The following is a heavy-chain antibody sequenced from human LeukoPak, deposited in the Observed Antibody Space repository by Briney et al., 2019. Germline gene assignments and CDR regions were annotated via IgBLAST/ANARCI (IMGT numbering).Heavy chain of an antibody. Sequence: GSLRLSCAASGFTFSSYGMHWVRQAPGKGLEWVALIWYDGSNEYYADSVKGRFTISRDNSKNTLYLQMNSLRAEDTAVYYCARDWIRGVVPKGFDSWGQGILVAVSS. D-gene: IGHD2-2*03. V-gene: IGHV3-33*08. J-gene: IGHJ4*02. CDR1: GFTFSSYG. CDR3: ARDWIRGVVPKGFDS. CDR2: IWYDGSNE.